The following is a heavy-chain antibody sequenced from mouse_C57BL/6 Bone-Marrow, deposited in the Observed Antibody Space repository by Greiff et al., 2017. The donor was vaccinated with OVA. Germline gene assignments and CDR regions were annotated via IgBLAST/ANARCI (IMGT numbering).Heavy chain of an antibody. Sequence: QVQLQQPGAELVKPGASVKLSCKTSGYTFTSYWMHWVKQRPGQGLEWIGMIHPNSGSTNYNEKFKSEATLTVDKSSSTAYMQLSSLTSEDSAVYYCARGGFYYSNYVGWYFDVWGTGTTVTVSS. CDR2: IHPNSGST. CDR3: ARGGFYYSNYVGWYFDV. CDR1: GYTFTSYW. J-gene: IGHJ1*03. D-gene: IGHD2-5*01. V-gene: IGHV1-64*01.